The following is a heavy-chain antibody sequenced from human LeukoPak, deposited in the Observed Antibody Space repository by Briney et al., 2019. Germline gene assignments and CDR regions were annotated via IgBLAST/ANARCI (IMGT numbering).Heavy chain of an antibody. D-gene: IGHD1-1*01. CDR2: INPNNGGT. V-gene: IGHV1-2*02. CDR1: GYTITGYY. J-gene: IGHJ4*02. Sequence: GASVKVSCKAFGYTITGYYIHWVRQAPGQGLKWMGWINPNNGGTNSAQKFQGRVTMTRDTSIGTAYMELNRLTYDDTAVYYCGRDRHWNQGNFDYWGQGTLVTVSS. CDR3: GRDRHWNQGNFDY.